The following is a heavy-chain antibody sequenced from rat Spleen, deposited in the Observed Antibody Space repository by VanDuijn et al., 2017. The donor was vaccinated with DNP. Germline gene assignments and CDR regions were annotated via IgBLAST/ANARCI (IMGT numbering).Heavy chain of an antibody. CDR1: GFTFSSFP. J-gene: IGHJ2*01. V-gene: IGHV5-46*01. D-gene: IGHD1-3*01. CDR3: TREDNYGSYFDY. Sequence: EIQLVESGGGSVQPGESMELSCAASGFTFSSFPMAWVRQGPTKGPEWVATISTSGSRTYYPDSVKGRFTISRDNAKSTLYLQMNSLRSEDTATYYCTREDNYGSYFDYWGQGVMVTVSS. CDR2: ISTSGSRT.